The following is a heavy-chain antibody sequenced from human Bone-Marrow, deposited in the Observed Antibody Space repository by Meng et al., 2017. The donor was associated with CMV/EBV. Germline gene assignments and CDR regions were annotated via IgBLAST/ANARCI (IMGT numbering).Heavy chain of an antibody. V-gene: IGHV4-39*07. CDR3: ARVSAGGSYYFDY. Sequence: SETLSLTCTVSGGSISSSSYYWSWIRQPPGKGLEWIGEINHSGSTNYNPSLKSRVTISVDTSKNQFSLKLSSVTAADTAVYYCARVSAGGSYYFDYWGQGTLVTVSS. CDR1: GGSISSSSYY. D-gene: IGHD1-26*01. J-gene: IGHJ4*02. CDR2: INHSGST.